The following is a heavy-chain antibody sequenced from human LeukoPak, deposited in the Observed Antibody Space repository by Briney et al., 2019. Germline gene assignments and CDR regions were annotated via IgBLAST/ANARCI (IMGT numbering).Heavy chain of an antibody. CDR2: IYYSGST. D-gene: IGHD3-10*01. V-gene: IGHV4-30-4*01. CDR1: GGSISSGDYY. CDR3: ARELIWFGEFSGYGMDV. Sequence: SQTLSLTCTVSGGSISSGDYYWSWIRQPPGKGLEWIGYIYYSGSTYYNPSLKSRVTISVDTSKNQFSLKLSSVTAADTAVYYCARELIWFGEFSGYGMDVWGKGTTVTVSS. J-gene: IGHJ6*04.